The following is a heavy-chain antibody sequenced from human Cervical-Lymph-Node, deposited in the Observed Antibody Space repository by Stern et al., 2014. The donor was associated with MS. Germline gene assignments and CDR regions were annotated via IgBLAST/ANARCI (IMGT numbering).Heavy chain of an antibody. D-gene: IGHD2-15*01. CDR1: GFTFSSYD. Sequence: VQLVESGGGLVQPGGSLSLSFAASGFTFSSYDMPWVRQATGKGLEWVSAIGTAGDTYYPGSVNGRFTISRENAKNSLYLQMNSLRAGDTAVYYCARGNGYCSGCSCYSFDYWGQGTLVTVSS. CDR2: IGTAGDT. V-gene: IGHV3-13*01. J-gene: IGHJ4*02. CDR3: ARGNGYCSGCSCYSFDY.